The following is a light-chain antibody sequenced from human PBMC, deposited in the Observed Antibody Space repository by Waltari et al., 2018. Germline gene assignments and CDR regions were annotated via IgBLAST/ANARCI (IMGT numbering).Light chain of an antibody. J-gene: IGLJ2*01. V-gene: IGLV1-47*03. CDR3: SAWDDSLSGPV. CDR1: SPNIGRNY. Sequence: QSVLTQPPSASGTPGQRVTIPCSGSSPNIGRNYVYWYQQLPGTAPKLLIYRDKQRPSGVPDRFSGSKSGTSTSLAISGLWSEDEADYYCSAWDDSLSGPVFGGGTKLTVL. CDR2: RDK.